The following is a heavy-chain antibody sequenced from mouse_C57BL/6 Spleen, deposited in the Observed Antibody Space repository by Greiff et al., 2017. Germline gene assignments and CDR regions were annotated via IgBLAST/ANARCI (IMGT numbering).Heavy chain of an antibody. CDR1: YFAFMASA. CDR3: ARGYCNYVAFDY. D-gene: IGHD2-10*02. J-gene: IGHJ2*01. Sequence: VRPGSSVMLPCKDFYFAFMASAMHWVKQRLGYGLELIGSFTMYSDATEYSENFNGKATLTANTSSSTSYKERSSLTSEDSSVYCGARGYCNYVAFDYWGQGTTLTVSS. CDR2: FTMYSDAT. V-gene: IGHV1-49*01.